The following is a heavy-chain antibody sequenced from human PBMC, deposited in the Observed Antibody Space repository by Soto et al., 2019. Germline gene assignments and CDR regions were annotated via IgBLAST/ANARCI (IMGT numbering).Heavy chain of an antibody. Sequence: GGSLRLSCAASGFTFDDYGMSWVRQAPGKGLEWVSGINWNGGSTGYADSVKGRFTISRDNAKNSLYLQMNSLGAEDTALYHCARERGVRAEAIWFGELKPHYMDVWGKGTTVTVSS. D-gene: IGHD3-10*01. CDR3: ARERGVRAEAIWFGELKPHYMDV. CDR1: GFTFDDYG. V-gene: IGHV3-20*01. J-gene: IGHJ6*03. CDR2: INWNGGST.